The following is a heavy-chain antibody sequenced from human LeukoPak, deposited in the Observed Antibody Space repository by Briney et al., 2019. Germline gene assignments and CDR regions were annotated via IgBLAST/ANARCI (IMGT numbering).Heavy chain of an antibody. D-gene: IGHD6-13*01. CDR2: MNPNSGNT. Sequence: ASVKVSCKASGYTFTSYDINWVRQATGQGLEWMGWMNPNSGNTGYAQKFQGRVTMTRNTSISTAYMELSSLRSEDTAVYYCARCHRRIAAAGTEGDYWGQGTLVTVSS. CDR3: ARCHRRIAAAGTEGDY. V-gene: IGHV1-8*01. J-gene: IGHJ4*02. CDR1: GYTFTSYD.